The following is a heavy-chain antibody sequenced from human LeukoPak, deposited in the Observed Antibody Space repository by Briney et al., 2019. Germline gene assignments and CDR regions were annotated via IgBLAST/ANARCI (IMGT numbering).Heavy chain of an antibody. V-gene: IGHV5-51*01. D-gene: IGHD3-16*01. CDR3: ARRLRLGELFNY. CDR1: GYSFTRYW. J-gene: IGHJ4*02. Sequence: GESLKISCKVSGYSFTRYWIGWVRQMPGKGLEWMGMISPADSTTRYSPSFQGQVTISADKSISTAYLQWSSLKASDTAMYYCARRLRLGELFNYWGQGTLVTVSS. CDR2: ISPADSTT.